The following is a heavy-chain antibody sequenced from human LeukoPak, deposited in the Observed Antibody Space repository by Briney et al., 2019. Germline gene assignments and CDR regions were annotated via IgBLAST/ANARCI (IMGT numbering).Heavy chain of an antibody. CDR3: AKYGPQDSGSSHFDY. D-gene: IGHD1-26*01. Sequence: GGALSLSCAASGFTFSSYAMCWVRQAPGKGLEWVSAVRDSGSSTHYADSVKGRFTTSRDNSKNTLFLQMNSLRAEDTAIYYCAKYGPQDSGSSHFDYWGQGALVTVSS. J-gene: IGHJ4*02. CDR1: GFTFSSYA. CDR2: VRDSGSST. V-gene: IGHV3-23*01.